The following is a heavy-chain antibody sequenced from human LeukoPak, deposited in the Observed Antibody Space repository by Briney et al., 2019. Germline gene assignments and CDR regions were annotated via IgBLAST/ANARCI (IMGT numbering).Heavy chain of an antibody. V-gene: IGHV4-59*08. CDR3: ARLPGGIAAAGTP. D-gene: IGHD6-13*01. CDR1: GGSISSYY. CDR2: IYYSGST. Sequence: SETLSLTCTVSGGSISSYYWSRIRQPPGKGLEWIGYIYYSGSTNYNPSLKSRVTISVDTSKNQFSLKLSSVTAADTAVYYCARLPGGIAAAGTPWGQGTLVTVSS. J-gene: IGHJ5*02.